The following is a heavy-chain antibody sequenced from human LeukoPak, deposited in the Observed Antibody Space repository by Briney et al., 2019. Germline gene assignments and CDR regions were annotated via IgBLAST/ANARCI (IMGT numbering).Heavy chain of an antibody. CDR3: ARGYLNSSGWYAWFDP. D-gene: IGHD6-19*01. CDR2: IYYSGST. J-gene: IGHJ5*02. Sequence: SETLSLTCTVSGGSISSYYWSWIRQPPGKGLEWIGYIYYSGSTNYNPSLKSRVTISVDTSKNQFSLKLSSVTAADTAVYYCARGYLNSSGWYAWFDPWGQGTLVTVSS. CDR1: GGSISSYY. V-gene: IGHV4-59*01.